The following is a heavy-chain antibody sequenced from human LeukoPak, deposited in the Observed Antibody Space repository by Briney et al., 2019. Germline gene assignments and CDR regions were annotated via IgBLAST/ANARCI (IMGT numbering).Heavy chain of an antibody. CDR2: ISAYNGNT. Sequence: GASVKVCCKASGYTFTSYGISWVRQAPGQGLEWMGWISAYNGNTNYAQKLQGRVTMTTDTSTSTAYMELRSLRSDDTAVYYCAARVVGQWLVRPFLDAFDIWGQGTMVTVSS. V-gene: IGHV1-18*01. D-gene: IGHD6-19*01. CDR3: AARVVGQWLVRPFLDAFDI. CDR1: GYTFTSYG. J-gene: IGHJ3*02.